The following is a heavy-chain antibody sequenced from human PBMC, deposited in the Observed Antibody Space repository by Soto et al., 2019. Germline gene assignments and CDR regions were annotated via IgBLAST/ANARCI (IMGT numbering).Heavy chain of an antibody. CDR2: ISGSGGST. D-gene: IGHD6-6*01. CDR1: GFTFSSYA. Sequence: PGGSLRLSCEASGFTFSSYAMSWVRQATGKGLEWVSAISGSGGSTYYADSVKGRFTISRDNSKNTLYLQMNSLRAEDTAVYYCAKDRGIAARPPFDYWAQGTMVTVPS. CDR3: AKDRGIAARPPFDY. V-gene: IGHV3-23*01. J-gene: IGHJ4*01.